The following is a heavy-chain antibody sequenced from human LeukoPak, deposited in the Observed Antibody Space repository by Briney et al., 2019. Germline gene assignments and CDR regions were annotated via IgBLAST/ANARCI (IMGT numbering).Heavy chain of an antibody. Sequence: SETLSLTCTVSGGSISSSSYCWGWFRQPPGKGQEWIGSIYSSGSAYYSPSLKSRVTISVDTSKNQFSLNLSSVTAADTAVYYCARHGQWLIRMDVWGQGTTVTVSS. J-gene: IGHJ6*02. V-gene: IGHV4-39*01. CDR3: ARHGQWLIRMDV. CDR2: IYSSGSA. D-gene: IGHD3-22*01. CDR1: GGSISSSSYC.